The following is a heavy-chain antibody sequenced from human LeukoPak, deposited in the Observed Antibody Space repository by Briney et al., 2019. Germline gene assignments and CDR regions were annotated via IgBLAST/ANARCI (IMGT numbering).Heavy chain of an antibody. J-gene: IGHJ4*02. CDR3: ARGLPTTLRQFLVVVPAARSPDFDY. CDR1: GYTFTGYY. V-gene: IGHV1-2*02. Sequence: VSVKVSCKASGYTFTGYYMHWVRQAPGQGLEWMGWINPNSGGTNYAQKFQGRVTMTRDTSISTAYMELSRLRSDDTAVYYCARGLPTTLRQFLVVVPAARSPDFDYWGQGTLVTVSS. D-gene: IGHD2-2*01. CDR2: INPNSGGT.